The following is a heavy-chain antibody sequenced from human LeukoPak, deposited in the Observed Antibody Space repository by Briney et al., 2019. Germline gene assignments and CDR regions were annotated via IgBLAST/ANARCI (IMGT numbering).Heavy chain of an antibody. CDR2: IWYDGSNK. V-gene: IGHV3-33*08. D-gene: IGHD6-13*01. CDR3: ARVGIAAAGRIGFQH. J-gene: IGHJ1*01. CDR1: GFTFSSYG. Sequence: PGGSLRLSCAASGFTFSSYGMHWVRQAPGKGLEWVAVIWYDGSNKYYADSVKGRFTISRDNSKNTLYLQMNSLRAEDTAVYYCARVGIAAAGRIGFQHWGQGTLVTVSS.